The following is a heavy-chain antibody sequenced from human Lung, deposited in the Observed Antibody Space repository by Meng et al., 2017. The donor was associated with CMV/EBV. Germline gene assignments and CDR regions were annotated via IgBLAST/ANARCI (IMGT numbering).Heavy chain of an antibody. CDR1: GYTFTGYY. D-gene: IGHD7-27*01. CDR3: VRANLGSADY. CDR2: ITPSSGGT. V-gene: IGHV1-2*06. Sequence: QVPLVQVGAEVKKPGASVKVSGKASGYTFTGYYMHWLRQAPGQGLEWVGRITPSSGGTTYAQKFQGRVTMTRDTSISTAYMELSSLRSDDAAIYYCVRANLGSADYWGQGTLVTVSS. J-gene: IGHJ4*02.